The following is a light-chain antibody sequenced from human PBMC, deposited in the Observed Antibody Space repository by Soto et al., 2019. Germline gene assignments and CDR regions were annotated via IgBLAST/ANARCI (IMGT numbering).Light chain of an antibody. CDR1: QSISSH. Sequence: EIVLTQSPATLSLSPGERATLSCRASQSISSHLAWYQQKPGQAPRLLIYDASNRATGIPARFSGSGSGTDFTLTISSLEPEDFAVYDCQQRSNWPLTFGGGTKVEIK. V-gene: IGKV3-11*01. J-gene: IGKJ4*01. CDR2: DAS. CDR3: QQRSNWPLT.